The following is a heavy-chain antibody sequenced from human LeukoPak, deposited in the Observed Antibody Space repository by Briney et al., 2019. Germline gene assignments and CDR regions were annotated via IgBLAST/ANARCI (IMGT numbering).Heavy chain of an antibody. CDR2: IIPIFGTA. J-gene: IGHJ4*02. CDR1: GGTFSSYA. CDR3: ARTNLDCKNGVCYDY. V-gene: IGHV1-69*13. Sequence: PKASVKVSCKASGGTFSSYAISWVRQAPGQGLEWMGGIIPIFGTANYAQKFQGRVTITADESTSTAYMDLRSLRSDDTAVYYCARTNLDCKNGVCYDYWGQGTPVTVSS. D-gene: IGHD2-8*01.